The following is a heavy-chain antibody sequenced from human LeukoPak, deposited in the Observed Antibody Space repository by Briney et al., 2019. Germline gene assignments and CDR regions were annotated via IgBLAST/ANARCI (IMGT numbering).Heavy chain of an antibody. CDR3: ARGVYSNADYFDY. Sequence: GGSLRLSCAVSGFTFDDYGMSWVRQAPGKGLESVAGINWNGGSTAYADSVKGRFTISRDNAKNSLYLQMNSLRVEDTALYHCARGVYSNADYFDYWGQGTLVTVSS. D-gene: IGHD4-11*01. V-gene: IGHV3-20*01. CDR1: GFTFDDYG. CDR2: INWNGGST. J-gene: IGHJ4*02.